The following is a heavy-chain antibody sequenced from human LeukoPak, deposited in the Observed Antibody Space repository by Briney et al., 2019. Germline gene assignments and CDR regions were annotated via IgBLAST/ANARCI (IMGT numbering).Heavy chain of an antibody. CDR2: IKSKTDGGTT. D-gene: IGHD6-13*01. J-gene: IGHJ5*02. Sequence: KAGGSLRLSCAASGFTFSNAWMSWVRQAPGKGLEWVGRIKSKTDGGTTDYAAPVKGRFTISRDDSNNTLYLQMNSLKTEDTAVYYCTTATSLNAYSSSWYIRVAYMYNWFDPWGQGTLVTVSS. CDR3: TTATSLNAYSSSWYIRVAYMYNWFDP. CDR1: GFTFSNAW. V-gene: IGHV3-15*01.